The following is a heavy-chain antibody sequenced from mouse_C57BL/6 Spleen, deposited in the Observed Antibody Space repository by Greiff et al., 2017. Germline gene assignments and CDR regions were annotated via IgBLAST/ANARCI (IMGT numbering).Heavy chain of an antibody. CDR2: ISYDGSN. CDR1: GYSITSGYY. V-gene: IGHV3-6*01. CDR3: ARGGRGYWYCDV. Sequence: EVKLQESGPGLVKPSQSLSLTCSVTGYSITSGYYWNWIRQFPGNKLEWMGYISYDGSNNYNPSLKNRISITRDTSKNQFFLKLNSVTTEDTATYYCARGGRGYWYCDVWGTGTTVTVSS. D-gene: IGHD1-1*01. J-gene: IGHJ1*03.